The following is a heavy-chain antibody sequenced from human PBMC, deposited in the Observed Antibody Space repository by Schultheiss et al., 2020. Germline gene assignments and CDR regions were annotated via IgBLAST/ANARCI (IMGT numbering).Heavy chain of an antibody. CDR2: IYHSGST. D-gene: IGHD6-13*01. J-gene: IGHJ3*02. Sequence: SETLSLTCAVSGGSISSSNWWSWVRQPPGKGLEWIGEIYHSGSTNYNPSLKSRVTISVDKSKNQFSLKLSSVTAADTAVYYCASKRIAAAGRGAFDIWGQGTVGTVSS. CDR3: ASKRIAAAGRGAFDI. CDR1: GGSISSSNW. V-gene: IGHV4-4*02.